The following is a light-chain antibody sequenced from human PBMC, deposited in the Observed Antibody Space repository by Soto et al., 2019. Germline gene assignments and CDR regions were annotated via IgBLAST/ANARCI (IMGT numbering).Light chain of an antibody. CDR1: QSVSSY. J-gene: IGKJ2*01. V-gene: IGKV3-11*01. CDR2: DAS. Sequence: EIVLTQSPATLSLSPGERATLSCRASQSVSSYLAWYQQKPGQAPRLLIYDASNRATGISARISRSGSGTEFTLTISSLEPEDFAVYYCQQRGNWPYTFGQGTKLEIK. CDR3: QQRGNWPYT.